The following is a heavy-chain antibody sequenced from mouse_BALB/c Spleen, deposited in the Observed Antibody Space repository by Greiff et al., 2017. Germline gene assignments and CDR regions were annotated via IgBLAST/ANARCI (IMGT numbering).Heavy chain of an antibody. J-gene: IGHJ2*01. D-gene: IGHD1-1*01. Sequence: VHVKQSGAELVRSGASVKLSCTASGFNIKDYYMHWVKQRPEQGLEWIGWIDPENGDTEYAPKFQGKATMTADTSSNTAYLQLSSLTSEDTAVYYCNAHITTVVATFDYWGQGTTLTVSS. CDR1: GFNIKDYY. CDR3: NAHITTVVATFDY. CDR2: IDPENGDT. V-gene: IGHV14-4*02.